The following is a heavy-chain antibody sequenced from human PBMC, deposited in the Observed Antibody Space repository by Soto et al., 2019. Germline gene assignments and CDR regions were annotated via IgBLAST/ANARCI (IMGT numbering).Heavy chain of an antibody. J-gene: IGHJ5*02. D-gene: IGHD2-2*01. V-gene: IGHV4-34*01. CDR3: ARGQGDIVVVPAAIPDIPCNWFDT. CDR1: GGSFSGYY. CDR2: INHSGST. Sequence: QVQLQQWGAGLLKPSETLSLTCAVYGGSFSGYYWSWIRQPPGKGLEWIGEINHSGSTNYNPSLKSRVTISVYTAKNQFSLKLSSVTAADTAVYYCARGQGDIVVVPAAIPDIPCNWFDTWGQGTLVTVSS.